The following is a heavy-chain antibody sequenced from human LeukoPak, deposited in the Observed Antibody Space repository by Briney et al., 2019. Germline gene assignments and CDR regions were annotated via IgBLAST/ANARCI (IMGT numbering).Heavy chain of an antibody. J-gene: IGHJ4*02. CDR3: AKDHSGYSYGSHGDY. CDR2: ISGSGGST. D-gene: IGHD5-18*01. CDR1: GFTFSSYA. V-gene: IGHV3-23*01. Sequence: GGSLRLSCAASGFTFSSYAMSWVRQAPGKGLEWVSAISGSGGSTYYADSVKGRFTISRDNPKNTLYLQMNSLRAEDTAVYYCAKDHSGYSYGSHGDYWGQGTLVTVSS.